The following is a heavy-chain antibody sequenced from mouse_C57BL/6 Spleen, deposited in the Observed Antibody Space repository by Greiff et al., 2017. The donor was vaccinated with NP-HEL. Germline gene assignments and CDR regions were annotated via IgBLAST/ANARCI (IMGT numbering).Heavy chain of an antibody. Sequence: QVQLQQPGAELVRPGSSVKLSCKASGYTFTSYWMDWVKQRPGQGLEWIGNIYPSDSETHYNQKFKDKATLTGDKSSSTAYMQLSSLTSEDSAVYYCARGEHYGSSYGYFDVWGTGTTVTVSS. CDR3: ARGEHYGSSYGYFDV. CDR1: GYTFTSYW. D-gene: IGHD1-1*01. CDR2: IYPSDSET. J-gene: IGHJ1*03. V-gene: IGHV1-61*01.